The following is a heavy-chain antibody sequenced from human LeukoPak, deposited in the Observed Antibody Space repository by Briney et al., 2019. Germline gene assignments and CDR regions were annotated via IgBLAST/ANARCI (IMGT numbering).Heavy chain of an antibody. D-gene: IGHD3-10*01. CDR1: GDTFTGYY. V-gene: IGHV1-2*06. J-gene: IGHJ6*02. Sequence: ASVKVSCKASGDTFTGYYMHWLRQAPGQGLEWMGRINPNSGGTNYAQKFQGRVTMTRDTSISTAYMELSRLRSDDTAVYYCAREEEERFGELLFYYYGMDVWGQGTTVTVSS. CDR3: AREEEERFGELLFYYYGMDV. CDR2: INPNSGGT.